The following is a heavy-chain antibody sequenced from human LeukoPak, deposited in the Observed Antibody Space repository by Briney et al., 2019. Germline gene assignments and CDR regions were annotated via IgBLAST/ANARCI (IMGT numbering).Heavy chain of an antibody. Sequence: GGSLRLSCAASGFTFNTYWMHWVRQAPGKGLVWVSSINADGSSTSYADSMKGRFTISRDNAKNTLYLQMNSLRAEDTAVYYCASQQPFHYYYMDVWGKGTTVTVSS. CDR1: GFTFNTYW. J-gene: IGHJ6*03. V-gene: IGHV3-74*01. CDR2: INADGSST. CDR3: ASQQPFHYYYMDV. D-gene: IGHD2/OR15-2a*01.